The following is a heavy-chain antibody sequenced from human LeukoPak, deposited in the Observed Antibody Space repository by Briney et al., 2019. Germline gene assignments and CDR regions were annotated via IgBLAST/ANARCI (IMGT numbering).Heavy chain of an antibody. J-gene: IGHJ6*03. CDR1: GGSISSYY. CDR2: IYYSGST. Sequence: SETLSLTCTVSGGSISSYYWSWIRQPPGKGLEWIGYIYYSGSTNYNPSLKSRVTISVDTSKNQFSLKLSSVTAADTAVYYCARDREQLAPKYYYYYYMDVWGKGTTVTVSS. CDR3: ARDREQLAPKYYYYYYMDV. D-gene: IGHD6-6*01. V-gene: IGHV4-59*12.